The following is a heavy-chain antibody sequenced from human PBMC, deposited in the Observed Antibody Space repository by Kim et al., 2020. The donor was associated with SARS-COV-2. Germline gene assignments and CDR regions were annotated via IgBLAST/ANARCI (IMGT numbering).Heavy chain of an antibody. J-gene: IGHJ6*02. V-gene: IGHV1-69*13. CDR1: GGTFSSYA. Sequence: SVKVSCKASGGTFSSYAISWVRQAPGQGLEWMGGIIPIFGTANYAQKFQGRVTITADESTSTAYMELSSLRSEDTAVYYCARGPSKHDYGDYVPLYYYYGMDVWGQGTTVTVSS. CDR2: IIPIFGTA. CDR3: ARGPSKHDYGDYVPLYYYYGMDV. D-gene: IGHD4-17*01.